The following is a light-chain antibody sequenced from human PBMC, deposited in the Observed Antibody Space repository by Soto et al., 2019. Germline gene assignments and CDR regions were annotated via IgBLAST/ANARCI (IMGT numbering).Light chain of an antibody. CDR2: RVS. CDR1: QSLVYSDGNTY. J-gene: IGKJ1*01. Sequence: DVVLTQTPLSSPVTLGQPASISCRSSQSLVYSDGNTYLSWLQQRPGQPPRLLSYRVSNRFPGVPDRFSGSGAGTDFTLKISRVEAEDVGVYYCLQFAHFPRTFGQGTEVEI. CDR3: LQFAHFPRT. V-gene: IGKV2-24*01.